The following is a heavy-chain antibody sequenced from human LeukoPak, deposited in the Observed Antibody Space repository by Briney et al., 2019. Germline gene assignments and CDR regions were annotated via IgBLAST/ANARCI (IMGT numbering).Heavy chain of an antibody. Sequence: GGSLRLSCAASGFTFSNNWMHWVRQAPGKALVWVSLITSDGGGTSYADSVKGRFTISRDNAKNTLYLQMNSLRAEDTAVYYCARGGVTGAWDYWGQGILVTLSS. J-gene: IGHJ4*02. V-gene: IGHV3-74*01. CDR2: ITSDGGGT. CDR3: ARGGVTGAWDY. D-gene: IGHD1-26*01. CDR1: GFTFSNNW.